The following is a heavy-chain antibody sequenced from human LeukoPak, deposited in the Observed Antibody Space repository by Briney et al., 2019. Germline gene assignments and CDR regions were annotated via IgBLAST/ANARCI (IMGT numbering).Heavy chain of an antibody. CDR1: GGSISSYY. Sequence: PSETPSLTCTVSGGSISSYYWSWIRQPPGKGLEWIGYIYYSGSTNYNPSLKSRVTISVDTSKNQFSLKLSSVTAADTAVYYCARRGDGYNSGVGAFDVWGQGTMVTVSS. CDR2: IYYSGST. D-gene: IGHD5-24*01. J-gene: IGHJ3*01. CDR3: ARRGDGYNSGVGAFDV. V-gene: IGHV4-59*01.